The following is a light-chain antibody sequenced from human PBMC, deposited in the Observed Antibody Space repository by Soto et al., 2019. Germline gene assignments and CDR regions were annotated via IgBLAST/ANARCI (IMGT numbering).Light chain of an antibody. V-gene: IGLV1-44*01. Sequence: QSVLTQPHSASGTPGQRAAISCSGSSSNIGSNTVNWYQQFPGTAPKLLIYENNQRPSGVPDRFSGAKSGTSASLAISGLQSEDEADYYCEAWDDSLNGRVFGGGTKVTVL. CDR1: SSNIGSNT. CDR2: ENN. CDR3: EAWDDSLNGRV. J-gene: IGLJ3*02.